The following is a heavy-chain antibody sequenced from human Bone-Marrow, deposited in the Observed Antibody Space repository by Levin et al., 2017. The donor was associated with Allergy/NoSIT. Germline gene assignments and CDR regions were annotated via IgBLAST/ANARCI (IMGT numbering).Heavy chain of an antibody. V-gene: IGHV3-30-3*01. CDR2: ISYEDGSNK. D-gene: IGHD3-3*01. J-gene: IGHJ4*02. CDR1: GFTFNNYA. Sequence: GESLKISCAASGFTFNNYAMHWVRQAPGKGLEWVAFISYEDGSNKNFADSVKGRFTISRDNSKNTLYLQMNSLRAEDTAVYYCASGSGYYYFEYWGQGTLVTVSS. CDR3: ASGSGYYYFEY.